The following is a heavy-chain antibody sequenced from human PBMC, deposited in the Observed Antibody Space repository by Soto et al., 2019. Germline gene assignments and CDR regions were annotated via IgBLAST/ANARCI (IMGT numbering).Heavy chain of an antibody. D-gene: IGHD3-16*01. CDR3: ARVGGPTASGGWFDP. CDR2: IIPILGIA. CDR1: GGTFSSYT. J-gene: IGHJ5*02. V-gene: IGHV1-69*02. Sequence: QVQLVQSGAEVKKPGSSVKVSCKASGGTFSSYTISWVRQAPGQGLEWMGRIIPILGIANYALKFQGRVTITADKSTSTAYMELSSLRSEDTAVYYCARVGGPTASGGWFDPWGQGTLVTVSS.